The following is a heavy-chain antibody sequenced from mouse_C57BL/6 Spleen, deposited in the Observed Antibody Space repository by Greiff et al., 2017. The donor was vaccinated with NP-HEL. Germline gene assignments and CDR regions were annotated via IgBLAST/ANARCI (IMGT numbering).Heavy chain of an antibody. Sequence: EVQLQQSGPELVKPGASVKMSCKASGYTFTDYNMHWVKQSHGKSLEWIGYINPNNGGTSYNQKFKGKATLTVNKSSSTAYMELRSLPSEDSAVYYCARDYDRGYYAMDYWGQGTSVTVSS. D-gene: IGHD2-4*01. V-gene: IGHV1-22*01. J-gene: IGHJ4*01. CDR1: GYTFTDYN. CDR3: ARDYDRGYYAMDY. CDR2: INPNNGGT.